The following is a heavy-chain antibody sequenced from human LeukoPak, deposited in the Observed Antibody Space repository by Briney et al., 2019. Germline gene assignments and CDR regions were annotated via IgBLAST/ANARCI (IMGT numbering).Heavy chain of an antibody. CDR3: ASDETATGKPFQH. CDR1: GFTFSSYS. Sequence: PGGSLRLSCAASGFTFSSYSMNWVRQAPGKGLVWVSRIHGDGSTATYADSVKGRFTISRDNAKSTLYLQMNGLRADDTAVYYCASDETATGKPFQHWGQGTLVTVSS. D-gene: IGHD3-9*01. J-gene: IGHJ1*01. CDR2: IHGDGSTA. V-gene: IGHV3-74*01.